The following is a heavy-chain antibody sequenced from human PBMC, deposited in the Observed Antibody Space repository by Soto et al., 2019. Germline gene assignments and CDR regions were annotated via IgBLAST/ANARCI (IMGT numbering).Heavy chain of an antibody. D-gene: IGHD4-17*01. V-gene: IGHV4-59*08. Sequence: SETLSLTCTVSGGSISSYYWSWIRQPPGKGLEWIGYIYYSGSTNYNPSLKSRVTISVDTSKNQFSLKLSSVTAADTAVYYCAKHDSGDLNYWPQGTLVTLSS. CDR3: AKHDSGDLNY. CDR2: IYYSGST. CDR1: GGSISSYY. J-gene: IGHJ4*02.